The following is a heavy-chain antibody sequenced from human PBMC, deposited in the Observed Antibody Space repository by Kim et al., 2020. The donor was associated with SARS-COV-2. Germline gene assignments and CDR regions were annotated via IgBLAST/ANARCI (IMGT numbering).Heavy chain of an antibody. CDR1: GFTFSDYY. J-gene: IGHJ6*02. V-gene: IGHV3-11*01. CDR3: ARDRSGAAGFYYYYYGMDV. D-gene: IGHD6-13*01. CDR2: ISSSGSTI. Sequence: GGSLRLSCAASGFTFSDYYMSWIRQAPGKGLEWVSYISSSGSTIYYADSVKGRFTISRDNAKNSLYLQMNSLRAEDTAVYYCARDRSGAAGFYYYYYGMDVWGQGTTVTVSS.